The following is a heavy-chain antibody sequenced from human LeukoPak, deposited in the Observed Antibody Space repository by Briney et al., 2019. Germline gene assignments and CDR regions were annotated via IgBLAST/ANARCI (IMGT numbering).Heavy chain of an antibody. V-gene: IGHV4-4*07. CDR3: ARDHPELWFGELFAAFDI. CDR1: GGSISSYY. J-gene: IGHJ3*02. D-gene: IGHD3-10*01. CDR2: IYTSGST. Sequence: SETLSLTCTVSGGSISSYYWSWIRQPAGKGLEWIGRIYTSGSTNYNPSLKSRVTMSVDTSKNQFSLKLSSVTAADTAVYYCARDHPELWFGELFAAFDIWGQGTMVTVSS.